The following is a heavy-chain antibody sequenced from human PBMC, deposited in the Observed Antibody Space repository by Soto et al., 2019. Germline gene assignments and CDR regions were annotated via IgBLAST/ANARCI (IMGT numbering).Heavy chain of an antibody. Sequence: GGSLRLSCAASGFTFNIYAMHWVRQAPDKGLEWVSVISYDGSHKYYADSVEGRFTISRDNSKNTLYLQMNSLRAEDTAVYYCAKAEYYDRTAYYYDYFFDYWGQGTLVTVSS. CDR1: GFTFNIYA. CDR2: ISYDGSHK. V-gene: IGHV3-30*18. D-gene: IGHD3-22*01. J-gene: IGHJ4*02. CDR3: AKAEYYDRTAYYYDYFFDY.